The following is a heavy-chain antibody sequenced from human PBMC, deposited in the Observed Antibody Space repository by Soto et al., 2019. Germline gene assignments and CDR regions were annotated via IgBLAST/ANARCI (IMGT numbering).Heavy chain of an antibody. CDR1: GGSFSGYY. Sequence: QVQLQQWGAGLLKPSETLSLTCAVYGGSFSGYYWSWIRQPPGKGLEWIGEINHSGSTNYNPSLKSRVTISVDTSKTQFSLKLSSVTAADTAVYYCARVHPYYDFWSGPTNYYYGMDVWGQGTTVTVSS. CDR2: INHSGST. J-gene: IGHJ6*02. V-gene: IGHV4-34*01. CDR3: ARVHPYYDFWSGPTNYYYGMDV. D-gene: IGHD3-3*01.